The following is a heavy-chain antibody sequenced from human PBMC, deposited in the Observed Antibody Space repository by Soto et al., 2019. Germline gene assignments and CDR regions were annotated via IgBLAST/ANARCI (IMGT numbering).Heavy chain of an antibody. V-gene: IGHV3-48*03. Sequence: EVQLVESGGGLVQPGRSLRLSCAASGLTFDDYAMHWVRQTPGKGLAWLSYISGRDGNIYYADSVRGRFTISRDNAKNSVYLQMNSLRAEDTAVYYCAGEQGPNYMAVWGKGTTVTVS. CDR1: GLTFDDYA. CDR2: ISGRDGNI. J-gene: IGHJ6*03. CDR3: AGEQGPNYMAV.